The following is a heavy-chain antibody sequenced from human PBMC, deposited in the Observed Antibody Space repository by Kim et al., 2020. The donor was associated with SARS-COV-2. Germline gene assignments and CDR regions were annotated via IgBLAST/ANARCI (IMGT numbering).Heavy chain of an antibody. CDR3: ARGDSSRDAFDI. J-gene: IGHJ3*02. Sequence: NYTPSLTSRVTISVATSKNQFSLKLSSVTAADTAVYYCARGDSSRDAFDIWGQGTMVTVSS. D-gene: IGHD6-13*01. V-gene: IGHV4-34*01.